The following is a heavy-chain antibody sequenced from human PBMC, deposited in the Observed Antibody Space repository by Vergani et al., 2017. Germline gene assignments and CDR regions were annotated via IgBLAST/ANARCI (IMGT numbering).Heavy chain of an antibody. J-gene: IGHJ4*02. CDR3: ARDLRYYPGDY. V-gene: IGHV3-74*03. D-gene: IGHD3-10*01. CDR1: GFSFNSYW. CDR2: IKSDGSIT. Sequence: DVHLAESGGGFFQPGGSLRLSCSASGFSFNSYWMHWVRQVPGKGLLWVSRIKSDGSITAYADSVKGRFTISRDNAQNTLYLQMNSLRAEDTAVYYCARDLRYYPGDYWGQGTLVTVAS.